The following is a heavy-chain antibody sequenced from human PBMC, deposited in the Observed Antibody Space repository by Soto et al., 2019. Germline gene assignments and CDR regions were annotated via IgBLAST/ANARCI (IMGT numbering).Heavy chain of an antibody. V-gene: IGHV3-7*01. CDR1: GFTLSSYW. CDR3: ARGTCDY. Sequence: PGGSLRLSCAASGFTLSSYWMNWVRQAPGKGLEWVATMKDDGTGKYYVDSVKGRFTLSRDNAKNSLFLQMDSLRAEDTAVYYCARGTCDYWGQGTQVTVSS. J-gene: IGHJ4*02. CDR2: MKDDGTGK.